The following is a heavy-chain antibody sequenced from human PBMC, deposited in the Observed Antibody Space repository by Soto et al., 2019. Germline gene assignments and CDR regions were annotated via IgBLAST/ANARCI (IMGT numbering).Heavy chain of an antibody. D-gene: IGHD1-20*01. CDR1: GFSLSTSGVG. V-gene: IGHV2-5*02. CDR3: AHSLTGTEKY. Sequence: QITLKESGPTLVKPTQTLTLTCTFSGFSLSTSGVGVGWIRQPPGKALQWLALIYWDDDKRYSPSLQSRLTITKDTSKNQVVLTMTNKDPVDTATYDCAHSLTGTEKYWGQGTLVTVSS. CDR2: IYWDDDK. J-gene: IGHJ4*02.